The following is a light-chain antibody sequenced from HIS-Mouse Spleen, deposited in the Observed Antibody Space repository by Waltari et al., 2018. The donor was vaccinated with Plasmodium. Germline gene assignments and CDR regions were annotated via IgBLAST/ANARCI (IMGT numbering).Light chain of an antibody. CDR1: QSVSSN. CDR3: QQYNNWPFT. Sequence: EIVMTQSPATLSVSTGERATLSCRASQSVSSNLAWYQQKPGQAPRLLIYGASTRATGIPARFSGSGSGTDFTLTISSLQSEDFAVYYCQQYNNWPFTFGPGTKVDIK. V-gene: IGKV3-15*01. J-gene: IGKJ3*01. CDR2: GAS.